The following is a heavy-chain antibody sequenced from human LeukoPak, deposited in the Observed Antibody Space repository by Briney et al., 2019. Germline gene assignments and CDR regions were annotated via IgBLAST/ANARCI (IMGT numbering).Heavy chain of an antibody. D-gene: IGHD2-8*01. CDR3: AKGYCTNGVCSNFDY. J-gene: IGHJ4*02. CDR2: ISWNSGSI. V-gene: IGHV3-9*01. CDR1: GFTFDDYA. Sequence: GGSLRLSCAASGFTFDDYAMHWARHAPGKGLEWVSGISWNSGSIGYADSVKGRFTISRDNAKNSLYLQMNSLRAEDTALYYCAKGYCTNGVCSNFDYWGQGTLVTVSS.